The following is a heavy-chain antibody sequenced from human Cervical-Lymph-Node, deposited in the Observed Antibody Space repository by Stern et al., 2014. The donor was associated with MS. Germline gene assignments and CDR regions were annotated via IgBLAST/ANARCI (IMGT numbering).Heavy chain of an antibody. CDR2: IYPDDSDT. J-gene: IGHJ6*02. V-gene: IGHV5-51*01. CDR1: GYSFTTYW. CDR3: ASRIAGGMDA. Sequence: EVQLVESGAEVKKPGESLKISCKGSGYSFTTYWIGWVRQMPGKGLEWMGVIYPDDSDTRYSPSFQGQVTISADKSISTTSLQWRSLKTSDAAVYYCASRIAGGMDAWGQGTTVTVSS. D-gene: IGHD1-26*01.